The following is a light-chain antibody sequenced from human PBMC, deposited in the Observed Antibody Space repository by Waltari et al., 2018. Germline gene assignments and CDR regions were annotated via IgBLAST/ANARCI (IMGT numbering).Light chain of an antibody. CDR1: SNDVGIHNF. Sequence: QSALTQPASVSGSPAQSITVSCTGISNDVGIHNFVSWYQHHPGKAPKVVIYDVSYRPSGVSDRFSGSKSGNTASLTISGLQAEDDADYYCSSYTSNNAVFGGGTKLTVL. V-gene: IGLV2-14*03. CDR2: DVS. J-gene: IGLJ3*02. CDR3: SSYTSNNAV.